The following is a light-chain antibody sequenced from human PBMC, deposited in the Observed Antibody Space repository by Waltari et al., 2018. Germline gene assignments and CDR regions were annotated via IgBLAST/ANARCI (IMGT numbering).Light chain of an antibody. CDR2: EVR. J-gene: IGLJ1*01. V-gene: IGLV2-23*02. CDR1: STDLGNYNV. CDR3: CSFAGNSYV. Sequence: QSALTQPASMSGSPGQSITISCTGTSTDLGNYNVVSWYQHHPGKAPKLIIYEVRKRPSGISDRFSGSMSGSTASLTISRLQAEDEAEYYCCSFAGNSYVFGTGTKVTVL.